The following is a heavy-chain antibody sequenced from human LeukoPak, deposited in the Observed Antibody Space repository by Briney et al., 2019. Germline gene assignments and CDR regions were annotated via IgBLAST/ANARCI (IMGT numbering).Heavy chain of an antibody. J-gene: IGHJ4*01. CDR1: GGSIDTYY. Sequence: PSETLSLTCSVSGGSIDTYYWSWIRQPAGKGLEWIAQIHTSGRTDFNPSLKSRVSISMDTPNNQLSLMISSVTAAATAIYYCAGRGLSTGWTFDYWGHGTLVTVSS. V-gene: IGHV4-4*07. D-gene: IGHD6-19*01. CDR2: IHTSGRT. CDR3: AGRGLSTGWTFDY.